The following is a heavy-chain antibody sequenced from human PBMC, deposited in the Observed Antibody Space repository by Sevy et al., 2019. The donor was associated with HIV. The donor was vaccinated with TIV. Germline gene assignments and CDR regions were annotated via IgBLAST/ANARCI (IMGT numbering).Heavy chain of an antibody. V-gene: IGHV3-33*01. Sequence: GGSLRLSCAASGFTFSSYGMHWVRQAPGKGLEWVAVIWYDGSNKDYADSVKGRFTISRDNSKNTLYLQMNSLRAEDTAVYYCARDGVVVVAAYFDYWGQGTLVTVSS. J-gene: IGHJ4*02. CDR3: ARDGVVVVAAYFDY. D-gene: IGHD2-15*01. CDR2: IWYDGSNK. CDR1: GFTFSSYG.